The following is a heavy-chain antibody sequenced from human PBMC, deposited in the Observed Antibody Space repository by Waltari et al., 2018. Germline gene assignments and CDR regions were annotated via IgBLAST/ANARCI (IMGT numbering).Heavy chain of an antibody. CDR2: INPSGGST. CDR3: ALDTGALWMDV. Sequence: QVQLVQSGAEVKKPGASVNISCKTSEYTFASPYIHWVRQAPGQGLEWMGIINPSGGSTIYAQKFQARVTMTRDTSTSTVYMELSSLRSEDTAVYYCALDTGALWMDVWGQGTTVTVSS. D-gene: IGHD2-21*01. J-gene: IGHJ6*02. V-gene: IGHV1-46*01. CDR1: EYTFASPY.